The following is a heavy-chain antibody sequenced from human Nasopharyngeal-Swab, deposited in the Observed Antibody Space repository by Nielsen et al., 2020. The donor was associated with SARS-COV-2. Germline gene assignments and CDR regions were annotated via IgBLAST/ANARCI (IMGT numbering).Heavy chain of an antibody. D-gene: IGHD3-3*01. CDR1: GYTFSGYY. CDR3: AGESAAGDWYFDV. V-gene: IGHV1-2*02. J-gene: IGHJ2*01. CDR2: INTTNENT. Sequence: ASAKVSCKASGYTFSGYYLHWVRQAPGQGLEWVGWINTTNENTKYARKFQGRVTMTGDTSITTGYMERSRLKSDDTAVYYCAGESAAGDWYFDVSGRGRPVTVSS.